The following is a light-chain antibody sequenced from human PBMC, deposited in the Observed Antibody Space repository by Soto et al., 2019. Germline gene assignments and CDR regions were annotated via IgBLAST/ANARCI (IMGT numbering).Light chain of an antibody. Sequence: EIVLTQSPASLSLSPGERATLSCRASQSVDNFLAWYQQKPGRTPKPLIYDTSNRATGIPARFSGSGSGTDFTLTISRLEPEDFAVYYCQVRTDWPPFKYTFGQGTKLEVK. CDR3: QVRTDWPPFKYT. CDR1: QSVDNF. CDR2: DTS. J-gene: IGKJ2*01. V-gene: IGKV3-11*01.